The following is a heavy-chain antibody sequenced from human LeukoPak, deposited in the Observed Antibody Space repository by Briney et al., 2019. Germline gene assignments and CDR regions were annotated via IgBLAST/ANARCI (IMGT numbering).Heavy chain of an antibody. D-gene: IGHD3-10*01. CDR3: AKDTSKLLWFGEFSALDY. CDR1: GFTFDDYA. V-gene: IGHV3-9*01. Sequence: GGSLRLSCAASGFTFDDYAMPWVRQAPGKGLEWVSGTSWNSGSIGYADSVKGRFTISRDNAKNSLYLQMNSLRAEDTALYYCAKDTSKLLWFGEFSALDYWGQGTLVTVSS. J-gene: IGHJ4*02. CDR2: TSWNSGSI.